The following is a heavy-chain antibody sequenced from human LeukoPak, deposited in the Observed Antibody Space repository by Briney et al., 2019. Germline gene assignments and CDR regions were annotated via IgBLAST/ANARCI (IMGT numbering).Heavy chain of an antibody. V-gene: IGHV3-23*01. D-gene: IGHD3-16*02. Sequence: PGGSLRLSCAASGFTFSSHAMSWVRQAPGKGLEWVSGISGSGSSTYNADSVKGRFTISRDNSKNTLYLQMNSLRAEDTAVYYCAKDVSGTYPYYYYMDVWGKGTTVTVSS. J-gene: IGHJ6*03. CDR2: ISGSGSST. CDR1: GFTFSSHA. CDR3: AKDVSGTYPYYYYMDV.